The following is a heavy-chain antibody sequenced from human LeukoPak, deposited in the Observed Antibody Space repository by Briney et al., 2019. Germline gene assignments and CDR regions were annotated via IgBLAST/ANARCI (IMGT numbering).Heavy chain of an antibody. D-gene: IGHD1-26*01. V-gene: IGHV3-9*01. Sequence: GGSLRLSCAASGFTFDDYAMHWVRQAPGKGLEWVSGISWNSGSIGYADSVKGRFTISRDNSKNTLYLQMNSLRAEDTAVYYCAKVYRWELPDDAFDIWGQGTMVTVSS. CDR3: AKVYRWELPDDAFDI. J-gene: IGHJ3*02. CDR2: ISWNSGSI. CDR1: GFTFDDYA.